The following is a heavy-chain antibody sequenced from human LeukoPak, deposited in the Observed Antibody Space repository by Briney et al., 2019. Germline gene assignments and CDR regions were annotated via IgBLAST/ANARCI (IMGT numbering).Heavy chain of an antibody. V-gene: IGHV1-3*01. J-gene: IGHJ6*02. CDR2: INAGNGNT. CDR3: ARDLSSGWYSPYYYYYGMDV. D-gene: IGHD6-19*01. CDR1: GYTFTSYA. Sequence: ASVKVSCKASGYTFTSYAMHWVRQAPGQRLEWMGWINAGNGNTKYSQKFQGRVTITRDTSTSTAYMELRSLRSDDTAVYYCARDLSSGWYSPYYYYYGMDVWGQGTTVTVSS.